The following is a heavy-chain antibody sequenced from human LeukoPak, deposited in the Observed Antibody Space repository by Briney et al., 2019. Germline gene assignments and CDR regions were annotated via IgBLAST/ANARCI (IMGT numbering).Heavy chain of an antibody. J-gene: IGHJ4*02. CDR2: ISGSGGST. V-gene: IGHV3-23*01. CDR3: ARADDYGDYTTYYFDY. Sequence: GGSLRLSCAASGFTFSSYAMSWVRQAPGKGLEWVSAISGSGGSTYYADSVKGRFTISRDNAKNSLYLQMNSLRAEDTAVYYCARADDYGDYTTYYFDYWGQATLVTVSS. CDR1: GFTFSSYA. D-gene: IGHD4-17*01.